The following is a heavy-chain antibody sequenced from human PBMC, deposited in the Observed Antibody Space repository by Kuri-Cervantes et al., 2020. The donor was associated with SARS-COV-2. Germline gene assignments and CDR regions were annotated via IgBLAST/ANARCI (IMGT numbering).Heavy chain of an antibody. J-gene: IGHJ4*02. V-gene: IGHV4-34*01. CDR3: ARSPWTSYIFDY. CDR1: GESFSGYY. D-gene: IGHD3-10*01. CDR2: INHSGST. Sequence: GSLRLSCAVSGESFSGYYWTWIRQSPGKGLEWIGEINHSGSTNYNPSLKSRVVILVDRSQQQFSMRLSSLTAADTAVYYCARSPWTSYIFDYWGLGTLVTVSS.